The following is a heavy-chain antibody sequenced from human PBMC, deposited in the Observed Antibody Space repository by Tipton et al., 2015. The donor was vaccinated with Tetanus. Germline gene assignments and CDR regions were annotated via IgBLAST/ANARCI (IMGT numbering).Heavy chain of an antibody. CDR2: IYYSGSI. Sequence: TLSLTCTVSGGSINPYYWSWIRQPPGKRLEWIGYIYYSGSINYNPSLKSRVTISVDTSKNQFSLKLSSVTAADTAVYYCARATMVRGVLYMDVWGQGTTVTVSS. CDR1: GGSINPYY. D-gene: IGHD3-10*01. V-gene: IGHV4-59*08. J-gene: IGHJ6*02. CDR3: ARATMVRGVLYMDV.